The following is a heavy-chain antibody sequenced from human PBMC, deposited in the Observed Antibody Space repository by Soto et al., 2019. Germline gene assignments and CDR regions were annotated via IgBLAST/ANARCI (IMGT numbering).Heavy chain of an antibody. V-gene: IGHV3-23*01. J-gene: IGHJ2*01. D-gene: IGHD2-2*02. CDR3: ANGLLYFEAAGFDL. Sequence: QLLESGGGLVQPGGSLRLSCAASGFTFSTCAMPWVRQAPGKGLEWVSPISGAGGTTYYTQSVRGRFTISRDKSQDTIYLQMNNLRAEDTVIYYCANGLLYFEAAGFDLWGRGALVTVS. CDR1: GFTFSTCA. CDR2: ISGAGGTT.